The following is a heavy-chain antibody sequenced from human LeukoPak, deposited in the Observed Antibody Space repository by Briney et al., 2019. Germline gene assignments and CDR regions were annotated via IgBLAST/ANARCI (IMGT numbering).Heavy chain of an antibody. D-gene: IGHD6-19*01. J-gene: IGHJ4*02. CDR3: ASIYNSGWGRGDYFDY. CDR1: GGSISSYY. V-gene: IGHV4-59*01. Sequence: PSETLSLTCAVSGGSISSYYWSWIRQPPGKGLEWIGYISYSGSTNYSPSLKSRVTISVDTTMNQFSLNLRSATAADTAVYYCASIYNSGWGRGDYFDYWGQGTLVTVSS. CDR2: ISYSGST.